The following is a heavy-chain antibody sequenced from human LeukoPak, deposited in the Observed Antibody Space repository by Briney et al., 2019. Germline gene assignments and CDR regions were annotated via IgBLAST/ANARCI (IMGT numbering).Heavy chain of an antibody. V-gene: IGHV4-4*07. J-gene: IGHJ6*02. CDR3: ARDASPRSFGELLSYYYGMDV. CDR2: IYTSGST. D-gene: IGHD3-10*01. Sequence: PSETLSLTCTVSGGSISSYYWSWIRQPAGKGLEWIGRIYTSGSTNYNPSLKSRVTMSVDTSKNQFSLKLSSVTAADPAVYYCARDASPRSFGELLSYYYGMDVWGQGTTVTVSS. CDR1: GGSISSYY.